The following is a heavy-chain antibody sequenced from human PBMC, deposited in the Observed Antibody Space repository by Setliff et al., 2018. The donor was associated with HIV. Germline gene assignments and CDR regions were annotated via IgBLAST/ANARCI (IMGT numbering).Heavy chain of an antibody. J-gene: IGHJ4*02. Sequence: SETLSLTCTVSGGSIGSHYWSWIRQSPKTGLEWIGYIYASGVTSYNPSLKSRVTISIDTSKNQFSLKLNSMTAADTAVYYCATRPAGSYWYGVFDFWGRGMLVTVSS. D-gene: IGHD6-13*01. CDR1: GGSIGSHY. CDR2: IYASGVT. CDR3: ATRPAGSYWYGVFDF. V-gene: IGHV4-4*09.